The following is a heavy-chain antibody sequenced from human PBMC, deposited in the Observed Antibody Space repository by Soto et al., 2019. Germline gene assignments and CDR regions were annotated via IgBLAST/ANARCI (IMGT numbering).Heavy chain of an antibody. V-gene: IGHV4-30-2*01. CDR2: IYHSGST. J-gene: IGHJ4*02. CDR1: GGSISSGGYS. Sequence: QLQLQESGSGLVKPSQTLSLTCAVSGGSISSGGYSWSWIRQPPGKGLEWIGYIYHSGSTYYNPSLKSRVTISVDRSKHRFSLKLSSVTAAVTAVYYCASAGGLGAVAADYWGQGTLVTVSS. D-gene: IGHD6-19*01. CDR3: ASAGGLGAVAADY.